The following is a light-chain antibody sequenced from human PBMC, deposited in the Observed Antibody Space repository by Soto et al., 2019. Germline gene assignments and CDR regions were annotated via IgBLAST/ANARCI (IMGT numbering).Light chain of an antibody. CDR1: HSVSSTF. J-gene: IGKJ5*01. CDR3: QQSASSVT. CDR2: DAD. Sequence: EIVLTHSPGTLSLSPGETATLTCSASHSVSSTFLAWYQQKPGQAPTLLIYDADTRATGIPDRFSGSGFGTHFTLTISSLEPEDFAMYYCQQSASSVTFGQGTRLEIK. V-gene: IGKV3-20*01.